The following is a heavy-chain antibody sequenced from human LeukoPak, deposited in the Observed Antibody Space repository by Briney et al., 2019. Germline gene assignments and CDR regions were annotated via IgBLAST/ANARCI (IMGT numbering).Heavy chain of an antibody. Sequence: ASMKVSCKASGYXFTGYYIHWVRQAPGQGLEWMGWINANSGGTNYAQKFQGRVTMTRDTSISTAYMELSRLRSDDTAVYYCARSSRYDIWTGYPYWGQGTLVTVSP. CDR2: INANSGGT. D-gene: IGHD3-9*01. CDR3: ARSSRYDIWTGYPY. CDR1: GYXFTGYY. V-gene: IGHV1-2*02. J-gene: IGHJ4*02.